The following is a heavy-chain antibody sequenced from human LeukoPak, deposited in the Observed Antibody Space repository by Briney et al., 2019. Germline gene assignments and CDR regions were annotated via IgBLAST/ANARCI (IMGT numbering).Heavy chain of an antibody. CDR3: AKGSGSYYRFDP. V-gene: IGHV4-4*07. CDR1: GGSFSIYY. Sequence: SETLSLTCTVSGGSFSIYYWSWIRQPAGKGLEYIGRIYTSGSTNYNPSLKSRVTISVDTSKNHFSLKMTSVTAADTAVYYCAKGSGSYYRFDPWGQGTLVTVSS. D-gene: IGHD3-10*01. J-gene: IGHJ5*02. CDR2: IYTSGST.